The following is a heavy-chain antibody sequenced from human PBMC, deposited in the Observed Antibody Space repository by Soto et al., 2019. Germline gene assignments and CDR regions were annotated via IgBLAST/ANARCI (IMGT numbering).Heavy chain of an antibody. J-gene: IGHJ3*02. Sequence: GGSLRLSCAASGFTFSSYSMNWVRQAPGKWLEWVSSISSSSSYIYYADSVKGRFTISRDNVKNSLYLQMNSLRAEDTAVYYCARGRFCSSTSCYTKDAFDIWGQGTMVTVS. CDR3: ARGRFCSSTSCYTKDAFDI. V-gene: IGHV3-21*01. CDR1: GFTFSSYS. D-gene: IGHD2-2*02. CDR2: ISSSSSYI.